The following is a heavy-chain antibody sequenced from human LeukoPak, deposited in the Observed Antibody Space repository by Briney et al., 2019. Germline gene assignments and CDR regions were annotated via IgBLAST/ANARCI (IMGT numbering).Heavy chain of an antibody. V-gene: IGHV4-38-2*02. J-gene: IGHJ4*02. Sequence: SETLSLTCTVSGYSISSGYYWGWIRQPPGKGLEWIGSIYHSGNTYYNPSLKSRVTISVDTSKNQFSLKLSSVTAADTAVYYCARSSITGSSASLNWGQGTLVTVSS. CDR1: GYSISSGYY. D-gene: IGHD2-2*01. CDR2: IYHSGNT. CDR3: ARSSITGSSASLN.